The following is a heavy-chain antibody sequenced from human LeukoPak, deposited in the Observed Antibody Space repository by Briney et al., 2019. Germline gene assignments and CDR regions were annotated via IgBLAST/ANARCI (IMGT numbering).Heavy chain of an antibody. D-gene: IGHD6-13*01. CDR2: ISSEGKTT. J-gene: IGHJ4*02. V-gene: IGHV3-64D*06. CDR1: GFIFSPNA. Sequence: GSLRLSCSASGFIFSPNAMHWVRQAPGKGPEYVSSISSEGKTTYYADSVKGRFTISRDNSKNTLYLQMSSLRPEDTAVYYCVKDRWVDHWGQGTLVTVSS. CDR3: VKDRWVDH.